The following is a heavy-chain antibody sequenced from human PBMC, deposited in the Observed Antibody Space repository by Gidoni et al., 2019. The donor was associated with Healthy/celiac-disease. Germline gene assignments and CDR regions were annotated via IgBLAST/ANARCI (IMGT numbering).Heavy chain of an antibody. V-gene: IGHV3-23*01. J-gene: IGHJ4*02. D-gene: IGHD3-22*01. CDR2: ISGSGGST. CDR3: AKDEAYTYYYDSSGYYPIYFDY. Sequence: EVQLLESGGGLVQPGGSLRLSCAASGFTFSSYAMSWFRQAPGKGLEWVSAISGSGGSTYYADSVKGRFTISRDNSKNTLYLQMNSLRAEDTAVYYCAKDEAYTYYYDSSGYYPIYFDYWGQGTLVTVSS. CDR1: GFTFSSYA.